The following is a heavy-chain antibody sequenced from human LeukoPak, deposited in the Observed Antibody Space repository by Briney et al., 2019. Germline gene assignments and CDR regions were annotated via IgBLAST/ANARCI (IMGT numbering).Heavy chain of an antibody. Sequence: SQTLSLTCTVSGGSISSGPYWWSWIRQHPEKGLEWIGYLYYSGNTYYNPSLKSRVSISVDTSENQLSLKLTSVTAADTAVYYCARGHSSSSAYPCNGMDVWGQGTPVTVSS. D-gene: IGHD3-22*01. V-gene: IGHV4-31*03. CDR1: GGSISSGPYW. CDR3: ARGHSSSSAYPCNGMDV. CDR2: LYYSGNT. J-gene: IGHJ6*02.